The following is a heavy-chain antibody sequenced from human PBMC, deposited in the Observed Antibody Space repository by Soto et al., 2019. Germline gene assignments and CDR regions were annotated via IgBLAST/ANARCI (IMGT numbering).Heavy chain of an antibody. Sequence: SETLSLTCTVSGGSISSYYWSWIRQPPGRGLERIGFIYYAGSTKYNPSLNSRVTISLGKSKSQFFLHLKSVTAADTAVYYCASLGPLGATPLDYWGHGTLVTVSS. CDR3: ASLGPLGATPLDY. CDR1: GGSISSYY. D-gene: IGHD1-26*01. J-gene: IGHJ4*01. CDR2: IYYAGST. V-gene: IGHV4-59*12.